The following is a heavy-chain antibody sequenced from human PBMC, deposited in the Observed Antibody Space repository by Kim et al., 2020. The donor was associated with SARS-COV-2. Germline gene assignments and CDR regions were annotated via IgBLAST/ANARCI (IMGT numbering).Heavy chain of an antibody. J-gene: IGHJ6*02. CDR2: IIPIFGTA. D-gene: IGHD6-6*01. Sequence: SVKVSCKASGGTFSSYAISWVRQAPGQGLEWMGGIIPIFGTANYAQKFQGRVTITADESTSTAYMELSSLRSEDTAVYYCARGGYSSSKYYYGMDVWGQGTTVTVSS. CDR3: ARGGYSSSKYYYGMDV. CDR1: GGTFSSYA. V-gene: IGHV1-69*13.